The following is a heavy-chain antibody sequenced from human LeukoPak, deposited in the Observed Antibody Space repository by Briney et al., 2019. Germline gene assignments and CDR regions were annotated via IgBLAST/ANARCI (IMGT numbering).Heavy chain of an antibody. CDR3: ARVDIAAAGDFDY. CDR1: GLTFSSYS. CDR2: ISSSSRYI. Sequence: SGGSLRLSCAASGLTFSSYSMNCVSQAPGKGMEWVSSISSSSRYIYYADSVKGRFTISRDNAKNSLYLQMNSLRAEDTAVYYCARVDIAAAGDFDYWGQGTLVTVSS. D-gene: IGHD6-13*01. J-gene: IGHJ4*02. V-gene: IGHV3-21*01.